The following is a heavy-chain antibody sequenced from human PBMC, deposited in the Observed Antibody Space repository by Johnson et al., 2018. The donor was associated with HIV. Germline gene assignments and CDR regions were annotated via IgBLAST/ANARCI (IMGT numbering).Heavy chain of an antibody. V-gene: IGHV3-33*06. CDR1: GFRIRSYV. CDR2: VWYDGSNE. D-gene: IGHD6-25*01. J-gene: IGHJ3*02. CDR3: AKLSDNDGFDI. Sequence: QVLLLESGGGVVQPGRSLRLSCAASGFRIRSYVMHWVRQAPGKALEWVADVWYDGSNEYYADSVKGRFTISNDNSKNTVFLQMNRLGAEDTSLYYCAKLSDNDGFDIWGQGTMVAVSS.